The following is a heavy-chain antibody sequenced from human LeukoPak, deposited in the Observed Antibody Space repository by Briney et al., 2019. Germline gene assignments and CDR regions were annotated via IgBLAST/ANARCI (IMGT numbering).Heavy chain of an antibody. V-gene: IGHV1-2*02. J-gene: IGHJ4*02. Sequence: ASVNVYCNASGYTFTGYYMHWVRQAPGQGLEWMGWVNPNSGGTNYAQKFQGRVTMTRDTSISTAYMELSRLRSDGTAVYYCARDRTRTGYSSGWYHVYWGQGTLVTVSS. CDR3: ARDRTRTGYSSGWYHVY. CDR1: GYTFTGYY. CDR2: VNPNSGGT. D-gene: IGHD6-19*01.